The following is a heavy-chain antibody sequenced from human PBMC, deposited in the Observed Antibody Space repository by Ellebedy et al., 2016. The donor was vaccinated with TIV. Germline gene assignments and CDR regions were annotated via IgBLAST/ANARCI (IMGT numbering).Heavy chain of an antibody. CDR2: IWYDGTKK. CDR3: ARDPGIAVAGTVPPNIGFDL. J-gene: IGHJ4*02. D-gene: IGHD6-19*01. Sequence: GESLKISCAASGFTFSIYGMQWVRQAPGKGLEWVALIWYDGTKKFYAESVKGRFTISRDNSENTLYLHMNSLRAEDTAVYHCARDPGIAVAGTVPPNIGFDLWGQGTLLTVSS. V-gene: IGHV3-33*01. CDR1: GFTFSIYG.